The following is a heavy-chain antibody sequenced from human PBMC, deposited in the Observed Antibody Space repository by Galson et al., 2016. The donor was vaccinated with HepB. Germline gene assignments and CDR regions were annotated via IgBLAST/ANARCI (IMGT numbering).Heavy chain of an antibody. CDR2: IRGSGGST. CDR1: GFTFDDYA. V-gene: IGHV3-23*01. CDR3: AKSIVAAPPNRSYYYYGMDV. Sequence: SLRLSCAASGFTFDDYAMHWVRHAPGKGLEWVSSIRGSGGSTDYADSVKGRFTISRDNSENTLSLQMNSLRAEDTAVYYCAKSIVAAPPNRSYYYYGMDVWGQGTTVTVSS. J-gene: IGHJ6*02. D-gene: IGHD6-6*01.